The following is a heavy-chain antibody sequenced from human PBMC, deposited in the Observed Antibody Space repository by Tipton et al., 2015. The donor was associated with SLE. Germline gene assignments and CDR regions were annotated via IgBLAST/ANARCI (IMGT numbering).Heavy chain of an antibody. D-gene: IGHD7-27*01. Sequence: TLSLTCAVYGGPFTEYYWSWIRQAPGKGLEWIGETTDSGGTKYNPSLKSRVAISEDTSKNQFSLWLHSVTAADTAVYHCARGRKLGSRLRVFWHFDLWGRGNLVTVSS. J-gene: IGHJ2*01. CDR3: ARGRKLGSRLRVFWHFDL. CDR1: GGPFTEYY. V-gene: IGHV4-34*01. CDR2: TTDSGGT.